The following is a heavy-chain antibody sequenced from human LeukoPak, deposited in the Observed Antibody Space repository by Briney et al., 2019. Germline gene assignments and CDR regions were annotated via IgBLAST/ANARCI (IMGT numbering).Heavy chain of an antibody. V-gene: IGHV4-59*08. J-gene: IGHJ4*02. Sequence: SETLSLTCNVSGGSISSYYWSWIRQSPGKGLEWIGYIYHSGNTNYNPAPESRVTMSVDTSKNHFSLKLTCLTAADTAVYYCARHYGGMATGGSDYWGQGTLVTVSS. CDR1: GGSISSYY. CDR3: ARHYGGMATGGSDY. CDR2: IYHSGNT. D-gene: IGHD5-24*01.